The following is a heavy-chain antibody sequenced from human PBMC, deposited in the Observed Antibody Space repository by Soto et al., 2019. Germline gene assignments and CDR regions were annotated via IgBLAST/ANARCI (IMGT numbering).Heavy chain of an antibody. D-gene: IGHD3-9*01. CDR2: IYYRGNT. J-gene: IGHJ4*02. Sequence: PSETLSLTCSVSGDSINSDKYYWGWIRQPPGKCLEWIGSIYYRGNTYYNPSLQTRVTISLDKSKSQFSLKLTSVTAADSAVYFCARLEGLATISYYFDFWGQGALVTVSS. CDR3: ARLEGLATISYYFDF. V-gene: IGHV4-39*01. CDR1: GDSINSDKYY.